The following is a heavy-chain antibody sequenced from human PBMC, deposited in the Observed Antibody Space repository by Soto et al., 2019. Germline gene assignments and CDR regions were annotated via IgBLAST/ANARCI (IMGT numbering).Heavy chain of an antibody. CDR3: AKDRWTGPSGVVVPAADNWFDP. V-gene: IGHV3-30*18. CDR2: ISYDGSNK. Sequence: GGSLRLSCAASGFTFSSYGMHWVRQAPGKGLEWVAVISYDGSNKYYADSVKGRFTISRDNSKITLYLQMNSLRAEDTAVYYCAKDRWTGPSGVVVPAADNWFDPWGQGTLVTVSS. D-gene: IGHD2-2*01. CDR1: GFTFSSYG. J-gene: IGHJ5*02.